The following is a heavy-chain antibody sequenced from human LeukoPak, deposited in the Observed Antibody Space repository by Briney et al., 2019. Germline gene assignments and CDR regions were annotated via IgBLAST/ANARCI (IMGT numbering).Heavy chain of an antibody. CDR3: SRRQWLRSQNNYYYYYYMDV. D-gene: IGHD5-12*01. Sequence: ASVKVSCKASGYTFTGYYMHWVRLAQGQGHELVGMINPNTSGTNNAQKFQGRVTMTRYRAISRAYMELSRLRSDGTAVYECSRRQWLRSQNNYYYYYYMDVWGKGTTVTVSS. CDR1: GYTFTGYY. V-gene: IGHV1-2*02. J-gene: IGHJ6*03. CDR2: INPNTSGT.